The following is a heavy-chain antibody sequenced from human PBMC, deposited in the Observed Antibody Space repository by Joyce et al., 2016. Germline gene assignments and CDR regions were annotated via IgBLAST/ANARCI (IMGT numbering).Heavy chain of an antibody. CDR2: ISYSGTT. Sequence: QLQLQESGPRLVKPSETLSLTCTVSGGSINSYYWNWSRQSPGKGLEWIGYISYSGTTNYNPSLRSRVNMSVETSKNQFSLKVTSLTAADTAVYYCAIGGPVVGASRPSFRYWGQGTLVTVSS. CDR3: AIGGPVVGASRPSFRY. CDR1: GGSINSYY. J-gene: IGHJ4*02. V-gene: IGHV4-59*01. D-gene: IGHD1-26*01.